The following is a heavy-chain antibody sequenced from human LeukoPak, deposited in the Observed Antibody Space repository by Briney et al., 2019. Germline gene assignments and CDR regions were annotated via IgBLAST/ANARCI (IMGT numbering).Heavy chain of an antibody. CDR3: ARGPPSPTYLYR. D-gene: IGHD2-2*02. CDR2: MNPNSGNT. CDR1: GYTFTSYD. V-gene: IGHV1-8*01. J-gene: IGHJ4*02. Sequence: DSVKVSCKASGYTFTSYDINWVRQATGQGLEWMGWMNPNSGNTGYAQKFQGRVTMTRNTSISTAYMELSSLRSEDTAVYYCARGPPSPTYLYRWGQGTLVTVSS.